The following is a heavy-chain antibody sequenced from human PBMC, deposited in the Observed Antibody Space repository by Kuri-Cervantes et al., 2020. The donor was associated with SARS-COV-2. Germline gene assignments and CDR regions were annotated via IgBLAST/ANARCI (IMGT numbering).Heavy chain of an antibody. D-gene: IGHD1-20*01. CDR2: INHSGRT. CDR1: GESLSGRS. J-gene: IGHJ3*02. CDR3: ASGITGPAASLGFDI. Sequence: SQTLSLTCAVYGESLSGRSWTWIRQPPGKGLEWVGEINHSGRTKYNPSLQNRIIISVDPSKKQFSVRLRSVTAADTAVYYCASGITGPAASLGFDIWGQGTMVTVSS. V-gene: IGHV4-34*01.